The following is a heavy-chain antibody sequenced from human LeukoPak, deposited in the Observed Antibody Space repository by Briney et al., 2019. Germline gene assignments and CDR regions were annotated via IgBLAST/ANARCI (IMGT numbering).Heavy chain of an antibody. Sequence: PSGTLSLTCAVSGGSISSSNWWSWVRQPPGKGLEWIGNIYYSGSTYYNPSLKNRVTISVDTSKNQFSLKLSSLTAADTAVYYCARGDVDTAMGVYYFDYWGQGTLVTVSS. V-gene: IGHV4-4*02. CDR2: IYYSGST. D-gene: IGHD5-18*01. CDR1: GGSISSSNW. CDR3: ARGDVDTAMGVYYFDY. J-gene: IGHJ4*02.